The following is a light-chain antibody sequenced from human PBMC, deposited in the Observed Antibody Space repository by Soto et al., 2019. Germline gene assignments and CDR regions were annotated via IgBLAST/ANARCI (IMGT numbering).Light chain of an antibody. CDR2: DAS. V-gene: IGKV1-33*01. CDR3: QQLHTLPLS. J-gene: IGKJ4*01. Sequence: DIQMTQSPSSLSASVGDRVTITCQASQDIRKYLNWYQRKPGKAHKLLIYDASNLQTGVPSRFSASGSGTDFTFTITSLQPEDIATYCCQQLHTLPLSFGGGTKGELK. CDR1: QDIRKY.